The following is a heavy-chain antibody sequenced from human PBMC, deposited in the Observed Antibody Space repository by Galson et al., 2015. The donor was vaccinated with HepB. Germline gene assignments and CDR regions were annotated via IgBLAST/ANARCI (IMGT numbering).Heavy chain of an antibody. CDR1: GFTFSSYA. CDR2: ISGSGGST. Sequence: SLRLSCAASGFTFSSYAMSWVRQAPGKGLEWVSAISGSGGSTYYADSVKGRFTISRDNSKNTLYLQMNSLRAEDTAVYYCAKGRENYGDYGDYYYYGMDVWGQGTTVTVSS. J-gene: IGHJ6*02. D-gene: IGHD4-17*01. CDR3: AKGRENYGDYGDYYYYGMDV. V-gene: IGHV3-23*01.